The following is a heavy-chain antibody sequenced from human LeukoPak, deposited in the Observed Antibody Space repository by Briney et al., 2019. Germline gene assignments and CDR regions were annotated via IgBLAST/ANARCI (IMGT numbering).Heavy chain of an antibody. D-gene: IGHD3-10*01. CDR2: ISGSGGSSS. Sequence: GESLRLSCAASESTFSSYAMSWVRQAPGKGLEWVSAISGSGGSSSYYAESVKGRFTISRDNSKNTLYLRMNSLRADDTAIYHCAKDWALTYGSGSYPADCWGQGTMVTVSS. J-gene: IGHJ4*02. CDR3: AKDWALTYGSGSYPADC. CDR1: ESTFSSYA. V-gene: IGHV3-23*01.